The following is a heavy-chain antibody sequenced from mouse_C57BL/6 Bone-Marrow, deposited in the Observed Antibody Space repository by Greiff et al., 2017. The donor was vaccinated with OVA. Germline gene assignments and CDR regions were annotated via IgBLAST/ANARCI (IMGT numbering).Heavy chain of an antibody. Sequence: QVQLKESGAELVRPGTSVKVSCKASGYAFTNYLIEWVKQRPGQGLEWIGVINPGSGGTNYNEKFKGKATLTADKSSSTAYMQLSSLTSEDSAVYFCARHWGFAYWGQGTLVTVSA. D-gene: IGHD4-1*01. V-gene: IGHV1-54*01. CDR1: GYAFTNYL. J-gene: IGHJ3*01. CDR2: INPGSGGT. CDR3: ARHWGFAY.